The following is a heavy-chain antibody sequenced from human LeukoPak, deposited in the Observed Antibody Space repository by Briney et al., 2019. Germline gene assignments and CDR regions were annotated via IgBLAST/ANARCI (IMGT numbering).Heavy chain of an antibody. Sequence: PGGSLRLSCAASGFTFSSCSVNWVRQAPGKGLEWVSSISSSSSYIYYADSVKGRFTISRDNAKNSLYLQMNSLRAEDTAVYYCARAVPSTYYYDSSGYPDYWGQGTLVTVSS. D-gene: IGHD3-22*01. CDR2: ISSSSSYI. J-gene: IGHJ4*02. CDR3: ARAVPSTYYYDSSGYPDY. CDR1: GFTFSSCS. V-gene: IGHV3-21*01.